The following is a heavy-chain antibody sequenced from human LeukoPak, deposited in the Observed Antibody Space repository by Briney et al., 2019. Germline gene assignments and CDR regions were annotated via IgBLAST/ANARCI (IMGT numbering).Heavy chain of an antibody. CDR3: AKDSSGSYYGKSDF. V-gene: IGHV3-23*01. CDR1: GFTFSNYA. D-gene: IGHD1-26*01. Sequence: GGSLRLSCAASGFTFSNYAMSWVRQAPGKGLEWVSGISAGGGCTYYADSVKGRFTISRDNSKNTLYLQMNSLRGEDTAVYYCAKDSSGSYYGKSDFWGQGTLVAVSS. CDR2: ISAGGGCT. J-gene: IGHJ4*02.